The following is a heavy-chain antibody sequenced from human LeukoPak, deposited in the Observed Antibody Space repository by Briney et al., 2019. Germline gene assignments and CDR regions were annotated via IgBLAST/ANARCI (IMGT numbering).Heavy chain of an antibody. CDR2: SYYSGST. D-gene: IGHD3-10*01. J-gene: IGHJ4*02. Sequence: SETLSLTCTVSGGPISSTTQYCGWIRQAPGKGLEWIGSSYYSGSTFYTSSRKSRVTISVDTSKNQFSLKLTSVTAADTAVYFCARRGLTETSGTLDCWGPGTLVTVSS. CDR3: ARRGLTETSGTLDC. V-gene: IGHV4-39*01. CDR1: GGPISSTTQY.